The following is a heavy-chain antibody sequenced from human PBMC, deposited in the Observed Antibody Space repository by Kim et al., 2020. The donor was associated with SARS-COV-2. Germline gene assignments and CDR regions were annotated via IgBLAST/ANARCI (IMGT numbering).Heavy chain of an antibody. CDR1: GYTFTGYY. D-gene: IGHD6-13*01. CDR2: INPNSGGT. CDR3: ARGVGISSSWYYFDY. Sequence: ASVKVSCKASGYTFTGYYMHWVRQAPGQGLEWMGWINPNSGGTNYAQKFQGRVTMTRDTSISTAYMELSRLRSDDTAVYYCARGVGISSSWYYFDYWGQGTLVTVSS. J-gene: IGHJ4*02. V-gene: IGHV1-2*02.